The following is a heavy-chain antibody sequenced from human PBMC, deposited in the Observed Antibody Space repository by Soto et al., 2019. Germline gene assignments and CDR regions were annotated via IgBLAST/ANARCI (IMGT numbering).Heavy chain of an antibody. CDR2: ISPDGSTT. V-gene: IGHV3-74*01. CDR1: GFTVSTYW. J-gene: IGHJ2*01. CDR3: AKDRVPYSDYGRYFDL. Sequence: EVQLVESGGGLVQPGGSLRLSCAASGFTVSTYWMHWVRQDPGKGLMWVSRISPDGSTTPYADPVRGRFTISRDTAENTLYLQMNSLRVEDTAVYYCAKDRVPYSDYGRYFDLWGRGTLVTVSS. D-gene: IGHD4-17*01.